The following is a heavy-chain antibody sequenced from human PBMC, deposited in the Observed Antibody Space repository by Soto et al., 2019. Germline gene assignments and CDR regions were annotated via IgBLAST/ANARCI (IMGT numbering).Heavy chain of an antibody. CDR1: GGLFSSFS. Sequence: SVKVSCKDSGGLFSSFSISWVRQAPGQGLEWMGGIIPVFGTTNYAQKFQGRVTITADESTNTAYMELSSLTSDDTAMYYCARGGGPYVWFNEFWGQGTQVTVSS. CDR2: IIPVFGTT. CDR3: ARGGGPYVWFNEF. V-gene: IGHV1-69*13. J-gene: IGHJ4*02. D-gene: IGHD3-16*01.